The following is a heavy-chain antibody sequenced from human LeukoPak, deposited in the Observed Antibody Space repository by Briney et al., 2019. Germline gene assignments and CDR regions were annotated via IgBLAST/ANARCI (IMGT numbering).Heavy chain of an antibody. CDR1: GYTFTGYY. J-gene: IGHJ6*03. CDR3: ARNGQQLATFYYYYYMDV. V-gene: IGHV1-2*02. D-gene: IGHD6-13*01. Sequence: SSVKVSCQASGYTFTGYYMHWVRQARGQGVDGMGGINPNSGGTNYAQKFQGRVTMTRDTSISTAYMELSRPRSDDTAVYYCARNGQQLATFYYYYYMDVWGKGTTVTISS. CDR2: INPNSGGT.